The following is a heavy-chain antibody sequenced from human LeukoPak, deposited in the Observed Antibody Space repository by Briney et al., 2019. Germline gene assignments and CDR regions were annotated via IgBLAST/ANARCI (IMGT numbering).Heavy chain of an antibody. CDR3: AKDLVLSSGRSSRYYYYYMDV. CDR2: IRYDGSNK. J-gene: IGHJ6*03. Sequence: QPGGSLRLSCAASGFTFSSYGMHWVRQAPGKGLEWVAFIRYDGSNKYYADSVKGRFTISRDNSKNTLYLQMNSLRAEDTAVYYCAKDLVLSSGRSSRYYYYYMDVWGKGTTVTVSS. CDR1: GFTFSSYG. D-gene: IGHD1-26*01. V-gene: IGHV3-30*02.